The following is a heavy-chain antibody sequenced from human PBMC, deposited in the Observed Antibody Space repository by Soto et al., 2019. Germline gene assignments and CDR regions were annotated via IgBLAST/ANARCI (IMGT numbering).Heavy chain of an antibody. CDR3: AREGNYDFWSGYPPRWFDP. J-gene: IGHJ5*02. CDR2: ISSSSSYI. Sequence: EVQLVESGGGLVKPGGSLRLSCAASGFTFSSYSMNWVRQAPGKGLEWVSSISSSSSYIYYADSVKGRFTISRDNAKNSLYLQMNGLRAEDTAVYYCAREGNYDFWSGYPPRWFDPWGQGTLVTVSS. CDR1: GFTFSSYS. V-gene: IGHV3-21*01. D-gene: IGHD3-3*01.